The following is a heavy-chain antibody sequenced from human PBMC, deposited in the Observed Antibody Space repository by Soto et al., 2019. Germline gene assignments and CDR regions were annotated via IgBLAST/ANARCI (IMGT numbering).Heavy chain of an antibody. V-gene: IGHV4-59*08. CDR2: IYYSGST. CDR3: ARLWGYDSEIYYYYYMDV. D-gene: IGHD5-12*01. J-gene: IGHJ6*03. Sequence: QVQPQESGPGLVKPSETLSLTCTVSGGSISSYYWSWIRQPPGKGLEWIGYIYYSGSTNYNPSLKSRVTISVDTSKNQFSLKLSSVTAADTAVYYCARLWGYDSEIYYYYYMDVWGKGTTVTVSS. CDR1: GGSISSYY.